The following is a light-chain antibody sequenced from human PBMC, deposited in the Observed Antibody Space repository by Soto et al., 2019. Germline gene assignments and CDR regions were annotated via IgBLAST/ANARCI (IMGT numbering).Light chain of an antibody. CDR3: QQYNNWPPLT. CDR1: QSVSSN. J-gene: IGKJ4*01. V-gene: IGKV3-15*01. Sequence: EIVMTQSPATLSVSPGERATLSCRASQSVSSNLAWSQQKPGQAPRLLIYGASTRATGIPARFSGSGSGTEFTLTISSLQSEEFAVYYCQQYNNWPPLTFGGGTKVEIK. CDR2: GAS.